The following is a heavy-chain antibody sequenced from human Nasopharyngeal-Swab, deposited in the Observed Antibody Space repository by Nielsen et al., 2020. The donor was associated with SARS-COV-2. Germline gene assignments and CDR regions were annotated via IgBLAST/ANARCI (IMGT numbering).Heavy chain of an antibody. V-gene: IGHV3-23*01. Sequence: GESLKISCAASGFTFRSYAISWVRQAPGKGLEWVSVISGSDYNTYYADSVKGRFTISRDNSKNTVNLQMNSLRAEDTAIYYCAKDRDSGDDSDDYYHYYGMDVWDQGTTVTVSS. CDR2: ISGSDYNT. J-gene: IGHJ6*02. CDR1: GFTFRSYA. CDR3: AKDRDSGDDSDDYYHYYGMDV. D-gene: IGHD5-12*01.